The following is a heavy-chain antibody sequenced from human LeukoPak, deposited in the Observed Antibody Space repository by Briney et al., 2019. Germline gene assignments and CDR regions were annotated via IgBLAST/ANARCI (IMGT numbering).Heavy chain of an antibody. D-gene: IGHD1-1*01. CDR1: GFTFSTYA. Sequence: GGSLRLSCATSGFTFSTYAMTWVRQAPGKGLEWVSAIDIYSTKTNYVDSVKGRFTVSRDNSKNTLYLQMNSLRGEDTAIYYCARDWKADFWGHGTLVTVSS. CDR2: IDIYSTKT. V-gene: IGHV3-23*05. J-gene: IGHJ4*01. CDR3: ARDWKADF.